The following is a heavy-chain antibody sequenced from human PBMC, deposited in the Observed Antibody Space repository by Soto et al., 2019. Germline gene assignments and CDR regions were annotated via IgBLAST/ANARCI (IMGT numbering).Heavy chain of an antibody. Sequence: QVQLQESGPGLVKASQTLSLTCAVSGDSITTGAYYWSWIRQHPGKGLEWIGYIFHSGSTYYNPSLESRLTMSVDTSKNQFSLKLNSVTAADTAVYYCARDVHHSGGYGVDVWGQGTSVTVSS. J-gene: IGHJ6*02. D-gene: IGHD2-15*01. CDR2: IFHSGST. CDR1: GDSITTGAYY. V-gene: IGHV4-31*11. CDR3: ARDVHHSGGYGVDV.